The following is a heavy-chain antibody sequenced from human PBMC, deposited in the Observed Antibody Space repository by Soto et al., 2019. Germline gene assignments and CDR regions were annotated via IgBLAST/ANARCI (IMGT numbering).Heavy chain of an antibody. D-gene: IGHD3-22*01. CDR3: ARSTYYYDSSGYGFYYFDY. J-gene: IGHJ4*02. Sequence: SGPTLVNPTQTLTLTCTFSGFSLSTSGMCVSWIRQPPGKALEWLARIDWDDDKYYSTSLKTRLTISKDTSKNQVVLTMTNMDPVDTATYYCARSTYYYDSSGYGFYYFDYWGQGTLVTLSS. CDR1: GFSLSTSGMC. V-gene: IGHV2-70*11. CDR2: IDWDDDK.